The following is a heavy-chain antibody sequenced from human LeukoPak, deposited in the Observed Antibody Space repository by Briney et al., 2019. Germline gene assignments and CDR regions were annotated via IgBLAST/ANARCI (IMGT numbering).Heavy chain of an antibody. CDR1: GGSFSSYY. CDR2: INHSGST. D-gene: IGHD6-13*01. J-gene: IGHJ4*02. CDR3: AREAFSSWYFDY. V-gene: IGHV4-34*01. Sequence: SETLSLTCAVYGGSFSSYYWSWIRQPPGKGLEWIGEINHSGSTNYNPSLTSRVTISVDTSKNQSSLKLSSVTAADTAVYYCAREAFSSWYFDYWGQGTLVTVSS.